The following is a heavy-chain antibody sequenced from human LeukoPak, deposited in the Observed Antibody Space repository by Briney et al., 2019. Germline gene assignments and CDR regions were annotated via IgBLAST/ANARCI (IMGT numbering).Heavy chain of an antibody. CDR1: GGSFSGYY. Sequence: ASETLSLTCAVYGGSFSGYYWSWIRQPPGKGLEWIGEINHSGSTNYNPSLKSRVTISVDTSKKQFFLRLNSVTAADTAVYYCAREKTVLHYYFGMDVWGQGTTVTVSS. D-gene: IGHD4-17*01. J-gene: IGHJ6*02. V-gene: IGHV4-34*01. CDR2: INHSGST. CDR3: AREKTVLHYYFGMDV.